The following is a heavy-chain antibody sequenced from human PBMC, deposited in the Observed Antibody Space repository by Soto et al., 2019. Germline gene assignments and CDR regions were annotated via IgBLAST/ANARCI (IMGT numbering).Heavy chain of an antibody. J-gene: IGHJ5*02. CDR1: GGSISSFY. CDR2: IYYSGST. V-gene: IGHV4-59*01. CDR3: AREGGCSSTSCYSWWFDP. Sequence: PSETLSLPCTVSGGSISSFYWSWIRQPPGKGLEWIGYIYYSGSTNYNPSLKSRVTISVDTSKNQFSLKLSSVTAADTAVYYCAREGGCSSTSCYSWWFDPWGQGTLVTVSS. D-gene: IGHD2-2*01.